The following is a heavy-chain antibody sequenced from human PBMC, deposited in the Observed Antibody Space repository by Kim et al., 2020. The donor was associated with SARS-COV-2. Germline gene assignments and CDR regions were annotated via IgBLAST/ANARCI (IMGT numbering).Heavy chain of an antibody. D-gene: IGHD5-12*01. CDR1: GGSISSYY. Sequence: SETLSLTCTVSGGSISSYYWSWIRQPPGKGLEWIGYIYYSGSTNYNPSLKSRVTISVDTSKNQFSLKLSSVTAADTAVYYCARGGGMATTSKFDYWGQGT. V-gene: IGHV4-59*08. J-gene: IGHJ4*02. CDR3: ARGGGMATTSKFDY. CDR2: IYYSGST.